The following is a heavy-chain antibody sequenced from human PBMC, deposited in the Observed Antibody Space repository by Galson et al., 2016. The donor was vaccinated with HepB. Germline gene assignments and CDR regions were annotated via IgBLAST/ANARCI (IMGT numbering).Heavy chain of an antibody. CDR3: AREAPIAAPGANDC. D-gene: IGHD6-13*01. Sequence: SLRLSCAASGFTFSSHAMNWVRQAPGKGLEWVSYISSSSSYIYYADAVKGRFIISRDNSKNTLYLQMNSLRADDTAIYYCAREAPIAAPGANDCWGQGTQVTVSS. CDR1: GFTFSSHA. J-gene: IGHJ4*02. V-gene: IGHV3-21*01. CDR2: ISSSSSYI.